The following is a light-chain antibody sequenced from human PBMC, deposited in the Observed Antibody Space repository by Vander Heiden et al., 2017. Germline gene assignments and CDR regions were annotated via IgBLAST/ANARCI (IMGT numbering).Light chain of an antibody. CDR2: WAS. CDR3: QQYYSTPIT. CDR1: QSVLNRSNNKIG. V-gene: IGKV4-1*01. J-gene: IGKJ5*01. Sequence: DLVITHPPDSQAGSLGRRPTINCKSSQSVLNRSNNKIGCAWYQQKPAQPPKLLIYWASTRESGVPDRFSGSGSGTDFTRTISSLQAEDVAVYYCQQYYSTPITFGQGTRLEIK.